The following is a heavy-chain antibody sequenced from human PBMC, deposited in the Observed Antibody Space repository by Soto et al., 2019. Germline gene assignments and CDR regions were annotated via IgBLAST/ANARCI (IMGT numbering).Heavy chain of an antibody. CDR1: GYSFTSYW. CDR3: ARRASSHYGMDV. J-gene: IGHJ6*02. CDR2: IDPSDSYT. Sequence: GESLKISCNCSGYSFTSYWISWVLQMPGKGLEWMGRIDPSDSYTNYSPSFQGHVTISADKSISTAYLQWSSLKASDTAMYYCARRASSHYGMDVWGQGTTVTVSS. D-gene: IGHD6-13*01. V-gene: IGHV5-10-1*01.